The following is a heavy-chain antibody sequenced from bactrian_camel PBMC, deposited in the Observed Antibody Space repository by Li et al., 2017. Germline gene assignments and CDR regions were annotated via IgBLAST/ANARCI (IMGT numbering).Heavy chain of an antibody. Sequence: VQLVESGGGLVQPGGSQRLSCAASGFTFSSYDLNWVREASGKGLEWVSSIKSGGGSTSYADSVKDRFIISRDNAKNTLYLEMNSLKPGDTAMYYCAAFAPAYYSRSFDSDEYNYWGQGTQVTVS. J-gene: IGHJ4*01. CDR2: IKSGGGST. CDR3: AAFAPAYYSRSFDSDEYNY. CDR1: GFTFSSYD. D-gene: IGHD2*01. V-gene: IGHV3S40*01.